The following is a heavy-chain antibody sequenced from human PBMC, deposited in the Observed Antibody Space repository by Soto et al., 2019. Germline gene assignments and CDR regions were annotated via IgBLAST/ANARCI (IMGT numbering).Heavy chain of an antibody. CDR3: TDSVQAAGWFDP. CDR1: GLTFINAW. J-gene: IGHJ5*02. Sequence: EVHLVESGGVLVKPGGSLTVSCAASGLTFINAWMNWVRQAPGRGLEWVGRIKSKANGGTTDYAAPVKGRFTISRDDSKDMLYLQMDSLKIEDTGVYYCTDSVQAAGWFDPWGQGTLVTVSS. V-gene: IGHV3-15*07. D-gene: IGHD6-13*01. CDR2: IKSKANGGTT.